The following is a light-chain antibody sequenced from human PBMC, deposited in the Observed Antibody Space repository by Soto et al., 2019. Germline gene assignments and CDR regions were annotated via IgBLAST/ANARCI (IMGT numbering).Light chain of an antibody. CDR2: SDD. CDR3: LLSYSGTSWV. CDR1: SSNIGNNF. V-gene: IGLV1-47*02. Sequence: QSVLTQPPSASGTPGQKVTICCSGASSNIGNNFVSWYQQVPGTAPKLLIYSDDQRPSGVPDRVSGSKSGTSASLAISGLRSEDEADYYCLLSYSGTSWVFGGGTKLTVL. J-gene: IGLJ3*02.